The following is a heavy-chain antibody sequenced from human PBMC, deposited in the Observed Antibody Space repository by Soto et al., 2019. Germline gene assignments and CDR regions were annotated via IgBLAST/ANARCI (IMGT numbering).Heavy chain of an antibody. J-gene: IGHJ4*02. Sequence: QVQLVQSGAGVKKPGSSVKVSCKASGGTFSSYAISWVRQAPGQGLEWMGGIIPIFGTANYAQKFQGRVTITADKSTSTAYMELSSLRSEDTAVYYCATDRQQLGTGYFDYWGQGTLVTVSS. CDR1: GGTFSSYA. CDR3: ATDRQQLGTGYFDY. D-gene: IGHD6-6*01. V-gene: IGHV1-69*06. CDR2: IIPIFGTA.